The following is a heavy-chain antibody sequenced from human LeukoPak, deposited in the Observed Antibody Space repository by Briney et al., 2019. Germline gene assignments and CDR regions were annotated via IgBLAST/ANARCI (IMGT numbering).Heavy chain of an antibody. D-gene: IGHD5-24*01. CDR3: AKDMATHYYYGMDV. CDR2: IKPDGSET. CDR1: GFTFSRYW. Sequence: PPGGSLRLSCAGSGFTFSRYWMSWVRQAPGKGPEWVANIKPDGSETYYVDSVKGRFTISKDSARNSLYLQVNSLRAEDTALYYCAKDMATHYYYGMDVWGQGTTVTVSS. V-gene: IGHV3-7*03. J-gene: IGHJ6*02.